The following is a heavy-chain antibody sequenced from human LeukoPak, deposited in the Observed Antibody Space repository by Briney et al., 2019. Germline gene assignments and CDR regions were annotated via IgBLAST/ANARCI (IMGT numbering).Heavy chain of an antibody. D-gene: IGHD2-2*01. Sequence: SVKVSCKASGGTFSSYAISWVRQAPGQGLEWMGGIIPIFGTANYAQKFQGRVTITTDESTSTAYMELRSLRSDDTAVYYCARPIVVVPAAIPLGMDVWGQGTTVTVSS. CDR1: GGTFSSYA. J-gene: IGHJ6*02. CDR3: ARPIVVVPAAIPLGMDV. V-gene: IGHV1-69*05. CDR2: IIPIFGTA.